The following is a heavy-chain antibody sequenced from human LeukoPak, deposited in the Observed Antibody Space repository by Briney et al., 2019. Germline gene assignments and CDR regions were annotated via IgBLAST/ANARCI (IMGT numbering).Heavy chain of an antibody. V-gene: IGHV4-59*08. CDR2: IYYSGST. D-gene: IGHD5-18*01. CDR3: ARRVVDTEAFDY. Sequence: PSETLSLTCTVSGGSISSYYWSRIRQPPGKGLEWIGYIYYSGSTNYNPSLKSRVTISVDTSKNQFSLKLSSVTAADTAVYYCARRVVDTEAFDYWGQGTLVTVSS. CDR1: GGSISSYY. J-gene: IGHJ4*02.